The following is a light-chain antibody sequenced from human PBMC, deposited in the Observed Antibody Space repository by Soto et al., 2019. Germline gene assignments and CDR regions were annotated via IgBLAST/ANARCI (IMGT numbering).Light chain of an antibody. Sequence: DIQMTQSPSSLSASVGDRVTITCRASQGISTYLNWYQQKPGKAPKLLIYAASSLQSGVPSRFSGSGSETDFTLTISSLQPEDFATYSCQQSYSTTWTFGLGTKVEIK. CDR2: AAS. J-gene: IGKJ1*01. CDR3: QQSYSTTWT. V-gene: IGKV1-39*01. CDR1: QGISTY.